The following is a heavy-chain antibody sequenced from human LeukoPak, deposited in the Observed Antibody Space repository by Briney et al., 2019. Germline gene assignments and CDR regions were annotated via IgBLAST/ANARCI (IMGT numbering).Heavy chain of an antibody. J-gene: IGHJ4*02. V-gene: IGHV4-59*01. CDR3: ARESKAVAGNFDY. CDR2: IYYSGST. Sequence: KPSETLSLTCTVSGGSISGYYWSWIRQPPGKGLEWIGYIYYSGSTNYNTPLKSRVTISVDTSKNQFSLKLSPVTAADTAVYYCARESKAVAGNFDYWGQGTLVTVSS. D-gene: IGHD6-19*01. CDR1: GGSISGYY.